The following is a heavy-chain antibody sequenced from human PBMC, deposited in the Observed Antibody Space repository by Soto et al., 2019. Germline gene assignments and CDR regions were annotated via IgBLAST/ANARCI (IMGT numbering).Heavy chain of an antibody. J-gene: IGHJ6*02. D-gene: IGHD6-13*01. Sequence: QLQLVQSGAEVKKPGSSVKVSCKASGGTFSSYAISWVRPAPGQGLEWMGGIIPIFGTANYAQKFQGRVTITADESTSTAYRELSSLRSEDKAVYYCARDLYSSSWKPGSYYCMDVWGQGTTVTVSS. CDR3: ARDLYSSSWKPGSYYCMDV. V-gene: IGHV1-69*01. CDR2: IIPIFGTA. CDR1: GGTFSSYA.